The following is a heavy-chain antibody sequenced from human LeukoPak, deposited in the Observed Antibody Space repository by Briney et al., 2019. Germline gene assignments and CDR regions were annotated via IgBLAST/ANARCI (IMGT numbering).Heavy chain of an antibody. CDR2: IYYSGTT. CDR1: GGSISSFY. Sequence: PSETLSLTCTVSGGSISSFYWTWIRQPPGKGLEWIGYIYYSGTTKYNPSLKSRVTISIDTSKKQFSLKLTSVTAADTAVYYCARDRSNNDYWGQGTLVTVSS. D-gene: IGHD6-13*01. J-gene: IGHJ4*02. V-gene: IGHV4-59*01. CDR3: ARDRSNNDY.